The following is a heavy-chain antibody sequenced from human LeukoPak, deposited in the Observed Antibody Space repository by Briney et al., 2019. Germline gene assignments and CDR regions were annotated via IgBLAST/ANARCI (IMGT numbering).Heavy chain of an antibody. J-gene: IGHJ6*03. Sequence: GGALRLSCAASGFTFSDFYMSWVRQAPGKGLEWGSYISFSCTTIYYADSVNGRFTISRDNAKNSLYLEMNSLRADDTAVYYCVRDRGDYFSAHHYYYTEVWGKGTTVTVSS. CDR3: VRDRGDYFSAHHYYYTEV. D-gene: IGHD4-17*01. V-gene: IGHV3-11*01. CDR2: ISFSCTTI. CDR1: GFTFSDFY.